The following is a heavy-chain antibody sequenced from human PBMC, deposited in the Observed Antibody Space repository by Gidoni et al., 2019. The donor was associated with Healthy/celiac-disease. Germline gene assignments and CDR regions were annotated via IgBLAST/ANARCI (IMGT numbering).Heavy chain of an antibody. Sequence: QLQLQESGPGLVKPSEPLSLTCTVSGCPISSSSYYWGWIRQPPGKGMEWLGSIYYSGSTYYNPSLKSRVTISVDTSKNQFSLKLSSVTAADTAVYYCASTHGSGRDPGHYYGMDVWGQGTTVTVSS. CDR1: GCPISSSSYY. CDR3: ASTHGSGRDPGHYYGMDV. D-gene: IGHD3-10*01. J-gene: IGHJ6*02. CDR2: IYYSGST. V-gene: IGHV4-39*01.